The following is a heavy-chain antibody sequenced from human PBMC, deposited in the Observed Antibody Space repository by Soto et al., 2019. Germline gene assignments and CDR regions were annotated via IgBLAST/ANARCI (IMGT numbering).Heavy chain of an antibody. CDR3: ARSIVVVTALDY. J-gene: IGHJ4*02. CDR1: GFTFTSSA. D-gene: IGHD2-21*02. CDR2: INAGNGNT. Sequence: ASVKVSCKASGFTFTSSAVQWVRQAPGQRLEWMGWINAGNGNTKYSQKFQGRVTITRDTSASTAYMGLSSLRSEDTAVYYCARSIVVVTALDYWGQGTLVTVSA. V-gene: IGHV1-3*01.